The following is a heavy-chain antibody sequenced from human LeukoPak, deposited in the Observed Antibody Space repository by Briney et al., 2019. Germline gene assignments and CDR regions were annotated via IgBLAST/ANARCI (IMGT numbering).Heavy chain of an antibody. D-gene: IGHD3-22*01. J-gene: IGHJ4*02. V-gene: IGHV3-53*01. CDR1: GFTFSNYA. CDR2: IYSGGNT. CDR3: ARVGSQYDSSGYPY. Sequence: QTGGSLRLSCAASGFTFSNYAMNWVRQAPGKGLEWVSVIYSGGNTYYADSVKGRFTISRDNSKNTLYLQMNSLRAEDTAVYYCARVGSQYDSSGYPYWGQGTLVTVSS.